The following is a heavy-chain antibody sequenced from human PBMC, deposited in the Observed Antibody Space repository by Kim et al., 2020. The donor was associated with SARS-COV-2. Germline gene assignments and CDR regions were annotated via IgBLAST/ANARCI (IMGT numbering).Heavy chain of an antibody. CDR3: ARDLGPYSNSRGWFDP. J-gene: IGHJ5*02. V-gene: IGHV3-11*01. D-gene: IGHD4-4*01. Sequence: GGSLRLSCAASGFTFSDYYMSWIRQAPGKGLEWVSYISSSGSTIYYADSVKGRFTISRDNAKNSLYLQMNSLRAEDTAVYYCARDLGPYSNSRGWFDPWGQGTLVTVSS. CDR2: ISSSGSTI. CDR1: GFTFSDYY.